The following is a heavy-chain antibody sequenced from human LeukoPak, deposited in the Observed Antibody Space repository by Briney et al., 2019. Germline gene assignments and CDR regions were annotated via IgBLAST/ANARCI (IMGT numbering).Heavy chain of an antibody. Sequence: SGTLSLTCAVSGGSISSSNWWSWVCQPPGKGLEWIGEIYHSGSTNYNPSLKSRVTTSVDKSKNQFSLKLSSVTAADTAVYYCAREDDILTGYYFSRRGGFDYWGQGTLVTVSS. CDR3: AREDDILTGYYFSRRGGFDY. J-gene: IGHJ4*02. D-gene: IGHD3-9*01. CDR2: IYHSGST. V-gene: IGHV4-4*02. CDR1: GGSISSSNW.